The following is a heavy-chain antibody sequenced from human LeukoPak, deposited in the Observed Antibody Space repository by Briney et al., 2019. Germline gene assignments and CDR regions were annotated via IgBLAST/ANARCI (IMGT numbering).Heavy chain of an antibody. CDR2: IIPNSAGT. CDR1: GYTFTDYY. D-gene: IGHD5-12*01. CDR3: AREDRGRYVDY. J-gene: IGHJ4*02. V-gene: IGHV1-2*02. Sequence: ASLKISCKASGYTFTDYYMHWGRQAPGQGLEWMGWIIPNSAGTNYAQKFEGRVTMTRDTSISTAYMELSRLRSDDAAAYYCAREDRGRYVDYWGQGTLVTVSS.